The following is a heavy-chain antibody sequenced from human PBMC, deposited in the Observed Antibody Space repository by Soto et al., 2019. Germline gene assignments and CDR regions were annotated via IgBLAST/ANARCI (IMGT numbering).Heavy chain of an antibody. Sequence: LSLTCAISWDSVSMNSAALNWIRHSPSRVLEWLGRTYYRSKWYSDYAVSVKSRITINPDTSKNHFSLLLNSVTPEDTAVYYCARDSLLCSGNSCSTHFDFWGQGTLVTVSS. J-gene: IGHJ4*02. CDR2: TYYRSKWYS. V-gene: IGHV6-1*01. D-gene: IGHD2-2*01. CDR3: ARDSLLCSGNSCSTHFDF. CDR1: WDSVSMNSAA.